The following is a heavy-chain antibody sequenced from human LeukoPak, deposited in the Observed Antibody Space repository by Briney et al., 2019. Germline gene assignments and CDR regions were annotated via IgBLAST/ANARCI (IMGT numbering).Heavy chain of an antibody. CDR2: ITSSSTYI. CDR3: ARDVDTAMVAFDY. D-gene: IGHD5-18*01. CDR1: GFTFSNYN. J-gene: IGHJ4*02. Sequence: GGSLRLSCAASGFTFSNYNMNWVRQAPGKGLEWVSSITSSSTYIYYADSVKGRFTISRDNAKNSLYLQMNSLRAEDTAVYYCARDVDTAMVAFDYWGQGTLVSVSP. V-gene: IGHV3-21*01.